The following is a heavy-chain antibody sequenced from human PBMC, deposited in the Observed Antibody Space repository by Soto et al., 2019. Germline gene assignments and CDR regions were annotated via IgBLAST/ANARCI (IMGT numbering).Heavy chain of an antibody. CDR1: GGTFSSYA. V-gene: IGHV1-69*05. Sequence: QVQLVQSGAEVKKPGSSVKVSCKASGGTFSSYAISWVRQAPGQGLEWMGGIIPIFGTANYAQKFQGRVTXXSXEXXSTNYMELSSLKSEDTAVYYCARSRGVVIMSGYDYWGQGTLVTVSS. CDR2: IIPIFGTA. CDR3: ARSRGVVIMSGYDY. J-gene: IGHJ4*02. D-gene: IGHD3-3*01.